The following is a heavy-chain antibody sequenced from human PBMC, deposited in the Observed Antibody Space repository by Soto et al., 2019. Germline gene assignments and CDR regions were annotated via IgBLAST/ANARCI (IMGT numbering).Heavy chain of an antibody. CDR2: IYYSGGT. J-gene: IGHJ4*02. CDR1: GGSISSYY. Sequence: SETLSLTCTVSGGSISSYYWSWIRQPPGKGLEWIGYIYYSGGTNYNPSLKSRVTISVDTSKNQFSLKLSSVTAADTAVYYCARLYEGRNWNYKQSFDYWGQGTLVTVSS. CDR3: ARLYEGRNWNYKQSFDY. V-gene: IGHV4-59*08. D-gene: IGHD1-7*01.